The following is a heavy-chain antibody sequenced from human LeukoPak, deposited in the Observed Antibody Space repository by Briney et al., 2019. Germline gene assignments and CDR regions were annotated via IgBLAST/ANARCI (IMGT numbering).Heavy chain of an antibody. D-gene: IGHD3-10*01. V-gene: IGHV5-10-1*01. CDR2: IDPSDSYT. CDR3: ARKCVGVRGVEHDY. Sequence: GGSLQISCKGSGSRFTTYWISWARKIPGKGLEWMATIDPSDSYTNYSPSLQGHVTISADKSISTAYLQWSSLEASDTAMDYCARKCVGVRGVEHDYWGQGTLVIVSA. J-gene: IGHJ4*02. CDR1: GSRFTTYW.